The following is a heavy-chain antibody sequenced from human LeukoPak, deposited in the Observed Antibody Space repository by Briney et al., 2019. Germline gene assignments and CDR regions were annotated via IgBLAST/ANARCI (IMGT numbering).Heavy chain of an antibody. CDR1: GYTFTSYG. CDR3: AREDYCSGGSCYEGAVDY. V-gene: IGHV1-18*01. CDR2: ISAYNGNT. J-gene: IGHJ4*02. Sequence: GASVKVSCKASGYTFTSYGISWVRQAPGQGLEWMGWISAYNGNTNYAQKLQGRVTMTTDTSTRTVYMELRSLRSDDTAVYYCAREDYCSGGSCYEGAVDYWGQGTLVTVSS. D-gene: IGHD2-15*01.